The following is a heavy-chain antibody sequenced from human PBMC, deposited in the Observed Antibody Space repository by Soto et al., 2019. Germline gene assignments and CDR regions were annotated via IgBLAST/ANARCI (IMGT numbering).Heavy chain of an antibody. CDR2: IIPIFGTA. J-gene: IGHJ4*02. CDR3: ASRIAVAGTRFDY. D-gene: IGHD6-19*01. CDR1: GGTFSSYA. Sequence: ASVKVSCKASGGTFSSYAISWVRQAPGQGLEWMGGIIPIFGTANYAQKFQGRVTITADESTSTAYMELSSLRSEDTAVYYCASRIAVAGTRFDYWGQGTLVTVSS. V-gene: IGHV1-69*13.